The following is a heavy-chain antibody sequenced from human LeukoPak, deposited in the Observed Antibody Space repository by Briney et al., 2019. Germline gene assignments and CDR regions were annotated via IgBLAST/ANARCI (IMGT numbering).Heavy chain of an antibody. J-gene: IGHJ4*02. D-gene: IGHD1-26*01. CDR1: GGSFSGYY. CDR3: ARGSGSPHY. Sequence: SETLSLTCAVYGGSFSGYYWSWIRQPPGKGLEWIGEINHSGSTNYNPSLKSRVTISVDTSKDQFSLKLSSVTAADTAVYYCARGSGSPHYWGQGTLVTVSS. CDR2: INHSGST. V-gene: IGHV4-34*01.